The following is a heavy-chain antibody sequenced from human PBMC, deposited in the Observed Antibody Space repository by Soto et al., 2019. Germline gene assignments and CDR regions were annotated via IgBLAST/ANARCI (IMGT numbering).Heavy chain of an antibody. Sequence: EVQLVESGGGVVQPGGSLRLSCAASGFTFSGHWMHWVRQAPGEGLVWVSRITPDGSTTDYADSVKGRFTISRDNAKNMVYLQMNSLRVEDTAVYYGTSLSIAVAHFAFDLWGQGTLVTVSS. D-gene: IGHD6-19*01. J-gene: IGHJ3*01. V-gene: IGHV3-74*01. CDR2: ITPDGSTT. CDR3: TSLSIAVAHFAFDL. CDR1: GFTFSGHW.